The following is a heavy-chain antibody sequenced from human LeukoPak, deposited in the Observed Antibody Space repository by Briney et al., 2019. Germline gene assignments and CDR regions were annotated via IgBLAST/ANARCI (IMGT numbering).Heavy chain of an antibody. J-gene: IGHJ4*02. CDR3: ARGGYYYGSGSYYSYFDY. CDR1: GYTFTSYY. CDR2: INPSGGST. Sequence: GASVKVSCKASGYTFTSYYMHWVRQAPGQGLEWMGIINPSGGSTSYAQKFQGRVTMTRDMSTSTVYMELSSLRSEDTAVYYCARGGYYYGSGSYYSYFDYWGQGTLVTVSS. D-gene: IGHD3-10*01. V-gene: IGHV1-46*01.